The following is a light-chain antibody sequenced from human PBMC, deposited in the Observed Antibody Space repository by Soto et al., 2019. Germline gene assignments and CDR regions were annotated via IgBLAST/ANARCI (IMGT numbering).Light chain of an antibody. CDR1: STDVDGYDY. CDR2: DVN. Sequence: QSVLTQPASVSGSPGQSITISCIGASTDVDGYDYVSWYQQHPGQAPKLMIYDVNNRPSGVSYRFSGSKSGDTASLTISGLQAEDDADYYCSSYTSSAPFYVFGTGTKVTVL. J-gene: IGLJ1*01. V-gene: IGLV2-14*03. CDR3: SSYTSSAPFYV.